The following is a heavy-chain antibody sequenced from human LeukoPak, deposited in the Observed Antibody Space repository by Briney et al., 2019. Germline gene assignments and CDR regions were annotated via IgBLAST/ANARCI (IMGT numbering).Heavy chain of an antibody. CDR3: ASSLGSGYDPRNFDY. D-gene: IGHD5-12*01. J-gene: IGHJ4*02. CDR1: GFTFSSYS. V-gene: IGHV3-21*01. CDR2: ISSSSSYI. Sequence: GGSLRLSCAASGFTFSSYSMNWVRQAPGKGLEWVSSISSSSSYIYYADSVKGRFTISRDNAKNSLYPQMNSLRAEDTAVYYCASSLGSGYDPRNFDYWGQRTLVTVSS.